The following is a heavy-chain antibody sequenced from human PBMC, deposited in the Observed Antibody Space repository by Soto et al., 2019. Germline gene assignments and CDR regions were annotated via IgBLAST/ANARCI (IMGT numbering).Heavy chain of an antibody. CDR3: ARVEQQLNFDY. CDR2: ISSSSSTI. D-gene: IGHD6-13*01. V-gene: IGHV3-48*02. CDR1: GFTFSSYS. Sequence: EVQLVESGGGLVQPGGSLRLSCAASGFTFSSYSMNWVRQAPGKGLEWVSYISSSSSTIYYADSVKGRFTISRDNAKNSRYLQMNSLRDEDTAVYYCARVEQQLNFDYWGQGTLVTVSS. J-gene: IGHJ4*02.